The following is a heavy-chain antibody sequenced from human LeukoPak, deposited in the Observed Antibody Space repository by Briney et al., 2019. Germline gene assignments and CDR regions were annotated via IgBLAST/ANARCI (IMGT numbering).Heavy chain of an antibody. V-gene: IGHV4-61*02. J-gene: IGHJ5*02. Sequence: SQTLSLTCTVSGGSISSGSYYWSWIRQPAGKGLEWIGRIYTSGSTNYNPSLKSRVTISVDTSKNQFSLKLSSVTAADTAVYYCARDRYDFWSGYPWFDPWGQGTPVTVSS. CDR2: IYTSGST. CDR3: ARDRYDFWSGYPWFDP. D-gene: IGHD3-3*01. CDR1: GGSISSGSYY.